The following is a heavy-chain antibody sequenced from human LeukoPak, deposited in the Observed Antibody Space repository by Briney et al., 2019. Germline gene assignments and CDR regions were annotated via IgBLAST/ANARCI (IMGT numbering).Heavy chain of an antibody. D-gene: IGHD1-20*01. CDR2: LTGDGNT. CDR1: GFTFTSYA. V-gene: IGHV3-23*01. Sequence: GGSLRFSCAASGFTFTSYAMSWVRQAPGKGLEWVSVLTGDGNTYYADSVKGRFTNSRDDSKNTLFLQMNSLRAEDTAVYFCAKVKWKLIGYFDYWGQGTLVTVSS. CDR3: AKVKWKLIGYFDY. J-gene: IGHJ4*02.